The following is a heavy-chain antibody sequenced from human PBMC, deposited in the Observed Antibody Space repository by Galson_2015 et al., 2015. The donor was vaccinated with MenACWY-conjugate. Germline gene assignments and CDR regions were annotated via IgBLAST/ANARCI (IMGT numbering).Heavy chain of an antibody. Sequence: QSGAEVKKSGESLTISCKGSGYSFTNYWIGWVRQMPGRGLEWMGLIDPHNSNTRYSPSFQGQVTISADESISTAFLQWSSLKASDTAMYYCARHPTSERGMDVWRRGTPVTLSS. CDR3: ARHPTSERGMDV. J-gene: IGHJ6*02. D-gene: IGHD3-3*01. V-gene: IGHV5-51*01. CDR1: GYSFTNYW. CDR2: IDPHNSNT.